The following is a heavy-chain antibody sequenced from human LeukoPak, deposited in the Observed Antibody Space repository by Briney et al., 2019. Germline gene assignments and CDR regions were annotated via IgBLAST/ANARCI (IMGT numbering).Heavy chain of an antibody. V-gene: IGHV4-59*06. Sequence: PSETLSLTCTVSGGSIGTYYWSWIRQPPGKGLEWIGYIYYSGSTYYNPSLKSRVTISVDTSKNQFSLKLSSVTAADTAVYYCARGVAAAEIDYWGQGTLVTVSS. CDR1: GGSIGTYY. J-gene: IGHJ4*02. D-gene: IGHD6-13*01. CDR3: ARGVAAAEIDY. CDR2: IYYSGST.